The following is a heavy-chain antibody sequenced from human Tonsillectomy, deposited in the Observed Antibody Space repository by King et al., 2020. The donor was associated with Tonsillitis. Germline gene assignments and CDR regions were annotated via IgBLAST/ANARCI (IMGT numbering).Heavy chain of an antibody. J-gene: IGHJ5*02. CDR2: ISDSGGSA. D-gene: IGHD3-10*01. CDR1: GFTFRSYA. Sequence: VQLVESGGGLVQPGGSLRLSCAASGFTFRSYAMTWVRQAPGKGLEWVSAISDSGGSAYYADSVRGRFTISRDNSKNTLYLQMNSLRAEDTALYYCAKGRVRFGELFGSPWGQGTLVTVSS. CDR3: AKGRVRFGELFGSP. V-gene: IGHV3-23*04.